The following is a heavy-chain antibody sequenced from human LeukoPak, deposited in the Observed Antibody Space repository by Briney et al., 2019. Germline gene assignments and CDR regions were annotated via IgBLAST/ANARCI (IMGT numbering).Heavy chain of an antibody. J-gene: IGHJ5*02. CDR2: VNPNSGGT. CDR1: GYTFTGYY. CDR3: ARTPITMVRGNWFDP. Sequence: ASVKVSCKASGYTFTGYYMHWVRQAPGQGLEWMGWVNPNSGGTNYAQKFQGRVTMTRDTSISTAYMELSRLRSDDTAVYHCARTPITMVRGNWFDPWGQGTLVTVSS. D-gene: IGHD3-10*01. V-gene: IGHV1-2*02.